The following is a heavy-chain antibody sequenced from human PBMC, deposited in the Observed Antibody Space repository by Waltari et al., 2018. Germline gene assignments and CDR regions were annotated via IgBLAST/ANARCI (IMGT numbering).Heavy chain of an antibody. CDR3: ARTYLYYGSGRSELDY. D-gene: IGHD3-10*01. J-gene: IGHJ4*02. CDR1: SGSFNAYF. CDR2: ISFIGTT. V-gene: IGHV4-34*01. Sequence: QVRLEQWGADLLKPSETLSLTCAIYSGSFNAYFWTWIRQSPGGGLGWIGDISFIGTTNYNPSPESRVSMSVDVSKNQFSLKLTSVIAADTAVYYCARTYLYYGSGRSELDYWGRGTLVTVSS.